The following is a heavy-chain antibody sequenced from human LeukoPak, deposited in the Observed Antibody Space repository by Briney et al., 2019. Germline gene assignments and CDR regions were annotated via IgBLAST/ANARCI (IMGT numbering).Heavy chain of an antibody. J-gene: IGHJ4*02. D-gene: IGHD3-22*01. Sequence: ASVKVSCKASVYTFTSYDINWVRQATGQGLEWMGWMNPNSGNTGYAQKFQGRVTITRNTSISTAYMELSSLRSEDTAVYYCARSGYYYDSSRYYQMDYWGQGTLVTVSS. V-gene: IGHV1-8*03. CDR1: VYTFTSYD. CDR2: MNPNSGNT. CDR3: ARSGYYYDSSRYYQMDY.